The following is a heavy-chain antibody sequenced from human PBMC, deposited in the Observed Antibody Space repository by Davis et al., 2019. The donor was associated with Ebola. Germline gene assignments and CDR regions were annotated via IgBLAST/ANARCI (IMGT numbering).Heavy chain of an antibody. Sequence: GGSLRLSCAASGFTFSSYSMNWVRQAPGKGLEWVSYISSSSSTIYYADSVKGRFTISRDNAKNSLYLQMNSLRDEDTAMYYCARVMLLWFGEYTDDAFDIWGQGTMVTVSS. J-gene: IGHJ3*02. V-gene: IGHV3-48*02. CDR2: ISSSSSTI. D-gene: IGHD3-10*01. CDR1: GFTFSSYS. CDR3: ARVMLLWFGEYTDDAFDI.